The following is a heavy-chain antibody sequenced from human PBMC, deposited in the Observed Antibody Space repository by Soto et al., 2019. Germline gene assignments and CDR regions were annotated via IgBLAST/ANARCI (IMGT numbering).Heavy chain of an antibody. CDR2: ISAYNGNT. CDR1: GYTFTSYG. Sequence: AAVKVSCKASGYTFTSYGISWVRQAPGQGLEWMGWISAYNGNTNYAQKLQGRVTMTTDTSTSTAYTELRSLRSDDMVVYYCARGRSYILTGLTMDAWGQGPPVTVSS. V-gene: IGHV1-18*03. D-gene: IGHD3-9*01. CDR3: ARGRSYILTGLTMDA. J-gene: IGHJ6*01.